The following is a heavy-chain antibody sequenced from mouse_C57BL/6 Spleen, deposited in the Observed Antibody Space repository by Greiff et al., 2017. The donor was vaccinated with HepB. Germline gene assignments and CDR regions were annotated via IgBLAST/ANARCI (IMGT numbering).Heavy chain of an antibody. D-gene: IGHD1-1*01. CDR1: GYSITSGYY. CDR3: ARVGGSSSPWFAY. Sequence: EVQVVESGPGLVKPSQSLSLTCSVTGYSITSGYYWNWIRQFPGNKLEWMGYISYDGSNNYNPSLKNRISITRDTSKNQFFLKLNSVTTEDTATYYCARVGGSSSPWFAYWGQGTLVTVSA. CDR2: ISYDGSN. V-gene: IGHV3-6*01. J-gene: IGHJ3*01.